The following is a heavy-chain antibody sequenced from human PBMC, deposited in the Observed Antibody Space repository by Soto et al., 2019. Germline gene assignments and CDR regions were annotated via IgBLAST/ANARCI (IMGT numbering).Heavy chain of an antibody. CDR2: ISYDGSNE. V-gene: IGHV3-30*18. CDR1: GFTFRSYG. Sequence: QVQLVESGGGVVQPGRSLRLSCTVSGFTFRSYGMHWVRQAPGKGLEWVAGISYDGSNEDYADSVKGRFTISRENSKNTLYLHMNSLRGEDTALYYCAKGLSVIQPWLMDAYWGQGTLVTVSS. D-gene: IGHD5-18*01. CDR3: AKGLSVIQPWLMDAY. J-gene: IGHJ4*02.